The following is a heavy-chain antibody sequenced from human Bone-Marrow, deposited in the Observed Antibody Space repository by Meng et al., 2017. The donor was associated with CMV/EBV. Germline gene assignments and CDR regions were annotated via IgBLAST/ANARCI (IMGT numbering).Heavy chain of an antibody. CDR2: IYHSGST. CDR1: ISSSNW. V-gene: IGHV4-4*02. D-gene: IGHD3-22*01. Sequence: ISSSNWWSWVRQPPGKGLEWSGEIYHSGSTNYNPSLKSRVTISVDKSKNQFSLKLSSVTAADTAVYYCARVRSYYDSSGYYRNWFDPWGQGTLVTVSS. J-gene: IGHJ5*02. CDR3: ARVRSYYDSSGYYRNWFDP.